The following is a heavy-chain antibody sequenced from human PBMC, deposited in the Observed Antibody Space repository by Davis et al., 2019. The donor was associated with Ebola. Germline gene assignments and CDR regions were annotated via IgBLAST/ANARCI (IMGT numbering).Heavy chain of an antibody. J-gene: IGHJ6*03. Sequence: GESLKISCAASGFTVSSNYMSWVRQAPGKGLEWVAVISYDGSNKYYADSVKGRFTISRDNSKNTLYLQMNSLRAEDTAVYYCARDQYRASYYDFWSGYLGYYYYYTDVWGKGTTVTVSS. CDR1: GFTVSSNY. D-gene: IGHD3-3*01. CDR3: ARDQYRASYYDFWSGYLGYYYYYTDV. V-gene: IGHV3-30-3*01. CDR2: ISYDGSNK.